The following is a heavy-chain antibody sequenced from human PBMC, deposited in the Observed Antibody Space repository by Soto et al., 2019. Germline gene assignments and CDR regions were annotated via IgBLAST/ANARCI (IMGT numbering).Heavy chain of an antibody. CDR1: GFTFSSYE. D-gene: IGHD4-17*01. Sequence: GGSLRLSCAASGFTFSSYEMNWVRQAPGKGLEWVSYISSSGSTIYYADSVKGRFTISRDNAKNSLYLQMNSLRAEDTAVYYCARPMTTVMYYYYGMDVWGQGTTVTVSS. CDR3: ARPMTTVMYYYYGMDV. V-gene: IGHV3-48*03. J-gene: IGHJ6*02. CDR2: ISSSGSTI.